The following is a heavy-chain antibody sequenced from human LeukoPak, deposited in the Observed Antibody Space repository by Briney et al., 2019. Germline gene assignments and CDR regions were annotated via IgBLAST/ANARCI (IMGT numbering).Heavy chain of an antibody. D-gene: IGHD2-2*01. CDR3: ARDIGYCSSTSCPRVDNWFDP. V-gene: IGHV4-61*02. Sequence: SETLSLTCTVSGGSISSGSYYWSWIRQPAGKGLEWIGRIYTSGSTNYNPSLKSRVTISVDTSKDQFSLKLSSVTAADTAVYYCARDIGYCSSTSCPRVDNWFDPWGQGTLVTVSS. CDR1: GGSISSGSYY. J-gene: IGHJ5*02. CDR2: IYTSGST.